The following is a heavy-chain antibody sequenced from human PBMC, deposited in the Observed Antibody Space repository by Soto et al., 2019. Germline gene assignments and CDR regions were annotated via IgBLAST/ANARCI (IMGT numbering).Heavy chain of an antibody. D-gene: IGHD2-15*01. CDR3: ARDSHPPALSGDIMRWDV. V-gene: IGHV1-69*01. Sequence: QVQLVQSGAEVKKPGSSVKVSCKASGGTFSSYAVSWVRQAPGQGLEWMGGIIPIFGTVIYAQQFQGRVTITADESTKTAYMELRSLRFEDTAVYYCARDSHPPALSGDIMRWDVWGQGTTVTVCS. CDR2: IIPIFGTV. CDR1: GGTFSSYA. J-gene: IGHJ6*02.